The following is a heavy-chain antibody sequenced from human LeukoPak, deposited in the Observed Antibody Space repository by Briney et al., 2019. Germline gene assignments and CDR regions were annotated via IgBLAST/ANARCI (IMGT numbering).Heavy chain of an antibody. CDR1: GASISAFH. Sequence: SETLSLTCTVSGASISAFHWTWFRQPAGKGLEWIGLIYSSGSTLFNPSLKSRVAMSVDLTKNQLSLKLTSVTAADTAMYYCARKDGDYWGRGTLVTFSS. J-gene: IGHJ4*02. CDR3: ARKDGDY. CDR2: IYSSGST. V-gene: IGHV4-4*07.